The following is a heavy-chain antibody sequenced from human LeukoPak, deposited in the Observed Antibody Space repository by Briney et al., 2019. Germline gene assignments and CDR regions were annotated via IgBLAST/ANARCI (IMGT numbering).Heavy chain of an antibody. CDR2: IYSGGST. Sequence: GGSLRLSCAASGFTVSSNYMSWVRQAPGKGLEWVSVIYSGGSTYYADSVKGRFTISRDNSKNTLYLQMNSLRAEDTAVYYCASLTALQNYFDYWGQGTLVTVSS. V-gene: IGHV3-66*02. J-gene: IGHJ4*02. D-gene: IGHD3-16*01. CDR3: ASLTALQNYFDY. CDR1: GFTVSSNY.